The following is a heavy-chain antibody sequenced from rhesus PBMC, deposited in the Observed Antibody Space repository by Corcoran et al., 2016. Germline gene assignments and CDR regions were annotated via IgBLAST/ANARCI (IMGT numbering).Heavy chain of an antibody. CDR1: GCSISSSY. Sequence: QLQLQESGPGLVKPSETLSVTCAVSGCSISSSYWSWIRQAPGKGLEWIVFIYGSGSSTNYHPSLKSRVNLSVDTSKNQLALKLSSVTTADTAVYYCARGVDYVRNYGLDSWGQGVVVTVSS. D-gene: IGHD4-29*01. CDR2: IYGSGSST. CDR3: ARGVDYVRNYGLDS. J-gene: IGHJ6*01. V-gene: IGHV4-169*01.